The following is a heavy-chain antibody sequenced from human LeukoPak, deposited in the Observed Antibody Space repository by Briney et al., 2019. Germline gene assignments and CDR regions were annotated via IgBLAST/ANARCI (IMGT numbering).Heavy chain of an antibody. CDR2: IKQDGSEK. D-gene: IGHD6-19*01. J-gene: IGHJ4*02. Sequence: PGGSLRLSCAASGFIFSNYWMTWVRQAPGKGREWVANIKQDGSEKNYVDSVKGRFTISRDNAKNSLYLQMNSLRAEDTAVYYCAGPPQAGPFDYWGQGTLVAVSS. CDR3: AGPPQAGPFDY. CDR1: GFIFSNYW. V-gene: IGHV3-7*01.